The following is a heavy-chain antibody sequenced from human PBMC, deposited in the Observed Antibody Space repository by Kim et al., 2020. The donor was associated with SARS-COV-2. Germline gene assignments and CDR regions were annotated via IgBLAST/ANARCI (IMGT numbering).Heavy chain of an antibody. CDR1: GFTFSSYG. V-gene: IGHV3-30*18. Sequence: GGSLRLSCAASGFTFSSYGMHWVRQAPGKGLEWVAVISYDGSNKYYADSVKGRFTISRDNSKNTLYLQMNSLRAEDTAVYYCAKDKRRGMSADAFDIWGQGTMVTVSS. J-gene: IGHJ3*02. CDR2: ISYDGSNK. CDR3: AKDKRRGMSADAFDI. D-gene: IGHD6-13*01.